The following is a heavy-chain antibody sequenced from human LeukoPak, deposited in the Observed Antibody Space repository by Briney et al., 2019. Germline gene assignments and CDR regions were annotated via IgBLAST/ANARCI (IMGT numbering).Heavy chain of an antibody. V-gene: IGHV3-23*01. D-gene: IGHD2-15*01. CDR3: ARGGYCGGGTCYSGAFDI. Sequence: GGSLRLSCAASGFSFSTYAMSWVRQAPGKGLEWVSTISASGGSIYYADSVKGRFTISRDNSKNTLYLQMNSLRAEDTAVYYCARGGYCGGGTCYSGAFDIWGQGTMVTVSS. J-gene: IGHJ3*02. CDR1: GFSFSTYA. CDR2: ISASGGSI.